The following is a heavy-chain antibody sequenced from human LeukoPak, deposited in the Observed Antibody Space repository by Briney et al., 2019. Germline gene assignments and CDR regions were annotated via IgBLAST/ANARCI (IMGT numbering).Heavy chain of an antibody. CDR3: AKDRIWSGYSKYYFDC. CDR2: ISGSGGST. CDR1: GFTFSSYA. Sequence: GGSLRLSCAGSGFTFSSYAMNWVRQAPGKGLEWVSGISGSGGSTYYADSVKGRFTISRDNSKNTLYLEMNSLRAEDAAIYYCAKDRIWSGYSKYYFDCWGQGTLVTVSS. J-gene: IGHJ4*02. D-gene: IGHD3-3*01. V-gene: IGHV3-23*01.